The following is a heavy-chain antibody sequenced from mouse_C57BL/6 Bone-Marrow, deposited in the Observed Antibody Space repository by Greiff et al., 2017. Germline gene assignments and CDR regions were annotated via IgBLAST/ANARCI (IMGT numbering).Heavy chain of an antibody. D-gene: IGHD1-1*01. J-gene: IGHJ3*01. CDR3: ARYPTYYYGSSPDWCAY. CDR1: GFTFSDYG. CDR2: ISSGSSTI. Sequence: EVQGVESGGGLVKPGGSLKLSCAASGFTFSDYGMHWVRQAPEQGLEWVAYISSGSSTIYYADTVKGRFTISRDNAKNTLFLQMTSLRSEDTAMXYCARYPTYYYGSSPDWCAYWGQGTLVTVSA. V-gene: IGHV5-17*01.